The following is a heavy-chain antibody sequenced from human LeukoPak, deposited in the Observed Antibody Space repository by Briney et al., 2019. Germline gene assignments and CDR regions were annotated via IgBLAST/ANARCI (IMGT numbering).Heavy chain of an antibody. CDR3: AKVTGGSNRPGYFDY. CDR2: ICWNRGSI. D-gene: IGHD2-15*01. CDR1: GFTFDDYA. Sequence: PGRSLRLSCAASGFTFDDYAMHWVRQAPGKGLEWVPGICWNRGSIGYADSVKGRFTISRDNAKSTLYLQMNSLRAEDTALYYCAKVTGGSNRPGYFDYWGQGTLVTVSS. V-gene: IGHV3-9*01. J-gene: IGHJ4*02.